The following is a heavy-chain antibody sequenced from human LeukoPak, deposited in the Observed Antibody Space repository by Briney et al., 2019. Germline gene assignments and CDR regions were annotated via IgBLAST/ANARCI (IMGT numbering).Heavy chain of an antibody. CDR1: GYTFTGYY. CDR3: ARGHPWNRVAATLGSRYSMDV. CDR2: INPSSGGT. D-gene: IGHD2-15*01. J-gene: IGHJ6*03. V-gene: IGHV1-2*02. Sequence: ASVKVSCKASGYTFTGYYMYWVRQAPGLGLEWMGWINPSSGGTNYVQKFQGRVTMTRDTSISTAYMELSRLRSDDTAVYYCARGHPWNRVAATLGSRYSMDVWGKGTTVTISS.